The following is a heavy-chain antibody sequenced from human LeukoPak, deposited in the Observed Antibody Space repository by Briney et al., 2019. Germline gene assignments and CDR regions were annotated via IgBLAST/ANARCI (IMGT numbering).Heavy chain of an antibody. CDR1: GFTFRSHW. Sequence: GGSLRLSCAASGFTFRSHWMHWVRHAPGMGLLWVSRIDNDGSSSVYADSVQGRFIIFRDNADNTLYLQMNSLRAEDTGVYYCARGLRGPDYWGQGTLVTVSS. CDR2: IDNDGSSS. CDR3: ARGLRGPDY. D-gene: IGHD3-16*01. V-gene: IGHV3-74*01. J-gene: IGHJ4*02.